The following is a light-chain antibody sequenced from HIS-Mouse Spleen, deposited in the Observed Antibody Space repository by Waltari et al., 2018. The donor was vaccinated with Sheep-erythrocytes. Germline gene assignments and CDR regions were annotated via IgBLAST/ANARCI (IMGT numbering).Light chain of an antibody. Sequence: QSALTQPASVSGSPGQSITTSCTATSTDAGSDNLVAWYQQHPGKAPKLMIYEGSKRPSGVSNRFSGSKSGNTASLTISGLQAEDEADYYCCSYAGSSTPWVFGGGTKLTVL. CDR3: CSYAGSSTPWV. CDR2: EGS. J-gene: IGLJ3*02. V-gene: IGLV2-23*01. CDR1: STDAGSDNL.